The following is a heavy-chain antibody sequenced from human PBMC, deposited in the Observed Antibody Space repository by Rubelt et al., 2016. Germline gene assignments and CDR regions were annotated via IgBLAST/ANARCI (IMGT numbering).Heavy chain of an antibody. CDR3: ARGRMGFHYYYYGMDV. CDR2: IYTSGST. D-gene: IGHD1-26*01. J-gene: IGHJ6*02. V-gene: IGHV4-4*07. Sequence: SWIRQPAGKGLEWIGRIYTSGSTNYNPSLKSRVTISVDTSKNQFSLKLSSVTAADTAVYYCARGRMGFHYYYYGMDVWGQGTTVTVSS.